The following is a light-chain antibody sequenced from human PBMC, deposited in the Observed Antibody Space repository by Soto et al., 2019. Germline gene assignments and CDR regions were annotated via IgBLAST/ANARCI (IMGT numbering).Light chain of an antibody. CDR1: SSDVGGYNY. CDR2: EVN. J-gene: IGLJ1*01. CDR3: SSYAGSSNV. Sequence: QSVLTQPPSASGPPGQSVAISCTGTSSDVGGYNYVSWYQQHPGKAPKLMIYEVNKRPSGVPDRFSGSKSGNTASLTVSGLQAEDEADYYCSSYAGSSNVFGTGTKV. V-gene: IGLV2-8*01.